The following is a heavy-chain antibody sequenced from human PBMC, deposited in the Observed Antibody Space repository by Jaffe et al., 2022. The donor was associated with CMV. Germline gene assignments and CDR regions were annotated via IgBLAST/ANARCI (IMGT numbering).Heavy chain of an antibody. CDR3: ARPVRAAGTGYYYYYMDV. CDR2: IYPGDSDT. V-gene: IGHV5-51*01. J-gene: IGHJ6*03. Sequence: EVQLVQSGAEVKKPGESLKISCKGSGYSFTSYWIGWVRQMPGKGLEWMGIIYPGDSDTRYSPSFQGQVTISADKSISTAYLQWSSLKASDTAMYYCARPVRAAGTGYYYYYMDVWGKGTTVTVSS. D-gene: IGHD6-13*01. CDR1: GYSFTSYW.